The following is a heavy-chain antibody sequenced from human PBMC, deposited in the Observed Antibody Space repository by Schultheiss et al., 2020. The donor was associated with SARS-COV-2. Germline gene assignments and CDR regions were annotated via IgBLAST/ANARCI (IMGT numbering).Heavy chain of an antibody. Sequence: GGSLRLYCAASGFTFSDYYMSWIRQAPGKGLEWVSYISSSSSYTNYADSVKGRFTISRDNAKNSLYLQMNSLRAEDTAVYYCAGPLGDPDDYYGMDVWGQGTTVTVSS. V-gene: IGHV3-11*03. CDR3: AGPLGDPDDYYGMDV. J-gene: IGHJ6*02. CDR1: GFTFSDYY. CDR2: ISSSSSYT. D-gene: IGHD2-21*02.